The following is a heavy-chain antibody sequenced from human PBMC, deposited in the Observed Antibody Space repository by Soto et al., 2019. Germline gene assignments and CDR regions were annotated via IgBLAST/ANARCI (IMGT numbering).Heavy chain of an antibody. CDR2: ISSSSSYI. CDR1: GFTFSSYS. CDR3: ARDLYGSGSYFNWFHP. J-gene: IGHJ5*02. D-gene: IGHD3-10*01. Sequence: EVQLVESGGGLVKPGGSLRLSCAASGFTFSSYSMNWVRQAPGKGLEWVSSISSSSSYIYYADSVKGRFTISRDNAKSLRYLQMNSLRAEDTGGYYCARDLYGSGSYFNWFHPWGQGTLVTVSS. V-gene: IGHV3-21*01.